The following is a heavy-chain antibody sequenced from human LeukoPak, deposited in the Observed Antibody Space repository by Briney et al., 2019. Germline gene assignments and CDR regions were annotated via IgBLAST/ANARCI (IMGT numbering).Heavy chain of an antibody. CDR1: GLTFSSHW. J-gene: IGHJ4*02. Sequence: GGSLRLSCAASGLTFSSHWMHWVRQAPGKGLEWVSAISGSGGSTYYADSVKGRFTISRDNSKNTLYLQMNSLRAEDTAVYYCAKAAARGYYFDYWGQGTLVTVYS. V-gene: IGHV3-23*01. D-gene: IGHD6-25*01. CDR3: AKAAARGYYFDY. CDR2: ISGSGGST.